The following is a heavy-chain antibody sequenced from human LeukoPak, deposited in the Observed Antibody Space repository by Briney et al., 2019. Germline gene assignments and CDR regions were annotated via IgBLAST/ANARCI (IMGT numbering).Heavy chain of an antibody. CDR3: AKGAYCSDTRCYASDWFDP. CDR1: GFIFTNYA. CDR2: VSGSGDST. V-gene: IGHV3-23*01. J-gene: IGHJ5*02. Sequence: PGWSLRLSCAASGFIFTNYAMSWVRQAPAKGLEWVSAVSGSGDSTYYADSVKGRLTISRDNSKNTLYLQMNSLRAEDTVVYYCAKGAYCSDTRCYASDWFDPWGQGTLVTVSS. D-gene: IGHD2-2*01.